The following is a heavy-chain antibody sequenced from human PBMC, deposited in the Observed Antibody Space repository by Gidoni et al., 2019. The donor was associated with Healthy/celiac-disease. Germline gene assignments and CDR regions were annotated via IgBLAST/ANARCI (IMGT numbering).Heavy chain of an antibody. CDR2: ISGSGGST. Sequence: EVQLLESGGGLVQPGGSLRLSCAASGFTLSSNAMSWVRQDPGKGLEWFSAISGSGGSTYYADSVKGRFTISRDNSKNTLYLQMNSLRAEDTAVYYCAKASCSSTSCYSLYYYYYGMDVWGQGTTVTVSS. CDR1: GFTLSSNA. D-gene: IGHD2-2*02. V-gene: IGHV3-23*01. J-gene: IGHJ6*02. CDR3: AKASCSSTSCYSLYYYYYGMDV.